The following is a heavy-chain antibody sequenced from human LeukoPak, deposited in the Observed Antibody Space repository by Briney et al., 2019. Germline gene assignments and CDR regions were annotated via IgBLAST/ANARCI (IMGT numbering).Heavy chain of an antibody. J-gene: IGHJ2*01. CDR1: SGSFSGYY. D-gene: IGHD2-15*01. CDR2: INHSGST. Sequence: SETLSLTCAVYSGSFSGYYWSWISQPPGKGLEWIGEINHSGSTNYNPSLKSRVTISVDTSKNQFSLKLSSVTAADTAVYYCARGGRSLVSAQFDLWGRGTLVTVSS. V-gene: IGHV4-34*01. CDR3: ARGGRSLVSAQFDL.